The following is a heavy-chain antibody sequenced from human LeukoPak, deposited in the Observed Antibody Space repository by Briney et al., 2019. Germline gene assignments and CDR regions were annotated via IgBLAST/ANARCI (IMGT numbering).Heavy chain of an antibody. D-gene: IGHD3-3*01. J-gene: IGHJ6*03. CDR3: ARDREWLFNGDYYYYMDV. V-gene: IGHV1-69*05. CDR2: IIPIFGTA. Sequence: SVKVSCKASGGTFSSYAISWVRQAPGQGLEWMGGIIPIFGTANYAQKFQGRVTITTDESTSTAYMELSSLRSEDTAVYYCARDREWLFNGDYYYYMDVWGKGTTVTVSS. CDR1: GGTFSSYA.